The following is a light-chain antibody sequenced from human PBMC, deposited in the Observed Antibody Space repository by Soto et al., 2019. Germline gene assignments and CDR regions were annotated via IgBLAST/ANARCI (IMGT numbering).Light chain of an antibody. V-gene: IGKV1-27*01. Sequence: DIQITQSPSSLSASVGDKVTTTCLAIQGISNYLAWYQLEPGKVPKLLIYAASSFQSGGLSRFSGSGFGTDFTLSISSLQRADVATDDCQKDNSASLTIGGGTKVDIK. CDR2: AAS. J-gene: IGKJ4*01. CDR3: QKDNSASLT. CDR1: QGISNY.